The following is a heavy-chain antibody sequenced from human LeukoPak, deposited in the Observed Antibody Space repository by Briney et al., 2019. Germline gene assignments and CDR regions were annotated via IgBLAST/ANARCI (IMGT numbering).Heavy chain of an antibody. CDR3: ARTPGVTGYYPFDY. Sequence: PGGSLRLSCAASGFTFSSYSMNWARQAPGKGLEWVSSISSSSSYIYYADSVKGRFTISRDNAKNSLYLQINSLRAEDTAVYYCARTPGVTGYYPFDYWGQGTLVTVSS. J-gene: IGHJ4*02. CDR2: ISSSSSYI. V-gene: IGHV3-21*01. CDR1: GFTFSSYS. D-gene: IGHD3-9*01.